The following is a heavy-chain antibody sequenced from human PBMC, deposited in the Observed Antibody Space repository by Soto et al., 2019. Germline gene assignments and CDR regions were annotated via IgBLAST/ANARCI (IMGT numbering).Heavy chain of an antibody. J-gene: IGHJ3*02. CDR1: GYEFTSYW. V-gene: IGHV5-51*01. CDR2: IFPGDSDT. CDR3: ARRDSSGYDPDAFDI. D-gene: IGHD3-22*01. Sequence: GESLKISCKGSGYEFTSYWIGWVRQMPGKGLEWMGIIFPGDSDTRYSPSFHGQVTISADNSISTAYLQWSSLRASGTAMYYCARRDSSGYDPDAFDIWGQGTLVTVSS.